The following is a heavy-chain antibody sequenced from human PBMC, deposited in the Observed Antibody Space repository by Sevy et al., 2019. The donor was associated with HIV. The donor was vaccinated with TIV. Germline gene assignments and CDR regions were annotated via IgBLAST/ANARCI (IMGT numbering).Heavy chain of an antibody. CDR2: IKQDGSET. J-gene: IGHJ6*03. V-gene: IGHV3-7*03. Sequence: GGSLRLSCAASGFTFSNYWMSWVRQAPGKGLEWVANIKQDGSETYYVDSVKGRFTMSRDNAKKSLYLQMNSLRAEDPAVYYCAGGVRSSRWHKSNYYYYYMDVWGKGTTVTVSS. CDR3: AGGVRSSRWHKSNYYYYYMDV. CDR1: GFTFSNYW. D-gene: IGHD6-13*01.